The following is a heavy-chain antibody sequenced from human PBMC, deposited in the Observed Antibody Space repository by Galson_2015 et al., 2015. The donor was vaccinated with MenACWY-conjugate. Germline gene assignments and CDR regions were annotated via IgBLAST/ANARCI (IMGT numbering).Heavy chain of an antibody. D-gene: IGHD3-10*01. Sequence: SETLSLTCTVSGGSISSTNYYWGWIRQPPGKGLECIGSFYYSGSTYYNPSLKSRISISVDTSKNQFSLNLSPVTAADTAVYYCARGGSAYNWFAPWGQGTLVTVSS. V-gene: IGHV4-39*07. CDR3: ARGGSAYNWFAP. J-gene: IGHJ5*02. CDR2: FYYSGST. CDR1: GGSISSTNYY.